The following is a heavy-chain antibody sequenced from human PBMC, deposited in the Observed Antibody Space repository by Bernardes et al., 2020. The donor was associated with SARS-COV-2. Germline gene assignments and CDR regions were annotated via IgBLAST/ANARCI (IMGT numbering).Heavy chain of an antibody. D-gene: IGHD6-13*01. J-gene: IGHJ6*02. CDR3: ARGLAAAGTIEDYYGMDV. CDR1: GGSFSSHT. CDR2: ISAYNGNT. Sequence: ASVKVSCKASGGSFSSHTISWVRQAPGRGLDWMGRISAYNGNTNYAQKLQGRVTMTTDTSTSTAYMELRSLRSDDTAVYYCARGLAAAGTIEDYYGMDVWGQGTTVTVSS. V-gene: IGHV1-18*01.